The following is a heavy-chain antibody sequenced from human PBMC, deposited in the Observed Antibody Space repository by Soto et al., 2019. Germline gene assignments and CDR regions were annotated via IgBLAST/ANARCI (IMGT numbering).Heavy chain of an antibody. Sequence: PGGSLRLSCAASGFTFTDYALSWVRQAPGKGLEWVSAISGSGRDTFYADSVKGRFTISRDNSKNTLYLQMNSLRAEDTALYYCAKTYYFDYWGQGSLVTVS. J-gene: IGHJ4*02. V-gene: IGHV3-23*01. CDR2: ISGSGRDT. CDR1: GFTFTDYA. CDR3: AKTYYFDY.